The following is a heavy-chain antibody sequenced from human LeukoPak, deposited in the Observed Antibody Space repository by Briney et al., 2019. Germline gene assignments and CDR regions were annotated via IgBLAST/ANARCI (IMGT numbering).Heavy chain of an antibody. CDR3: TTGTWIQLWLADY. CDR1: GFTFSSYA. V-gene: IGHV3-15*01. CDR2: IKGKTDGGTT. D-gene: IGHD5-18*01. J-gene: IGHJ4*02. Sequence: GGSLRLSCAASGFTFSSYAMSWVRQAPGKGLEWVGHIKGKTDGGTTDYAAPVQGRFTISRDDSKNTLFLQMNSLKTEDTAVYYCTTGTWIQLWLADYWGQGTLVTVSS.